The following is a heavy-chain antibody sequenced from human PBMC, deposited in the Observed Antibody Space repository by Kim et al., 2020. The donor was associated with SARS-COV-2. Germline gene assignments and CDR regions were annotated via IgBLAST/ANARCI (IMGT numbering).Heavy chain of an antibody. V-gene: IGHV3-74*01. CDR1: GFNFGPFW. CDR2: MNSDGSTT. Sequence: GGSLRLSCAASGFNFGPFWMHWVRQPPGKGLVWVSHMNSDGSTTVYADSVKGRFTISRDNGKNMLYLQMNSLRAEDTAVYFCARDRGLPDSFDVWGQGTMVTVSS. D-gene: IGHD3-16*01. J-gene: IGHJ3*01. CDR3: ARDRGLPDSFDV.